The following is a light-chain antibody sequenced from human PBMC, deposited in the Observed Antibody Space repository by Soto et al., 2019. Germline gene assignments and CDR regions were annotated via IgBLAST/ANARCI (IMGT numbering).Light chain of an antibody. CDR1: QTTSW. J-gene: IGKJ4*01. Sequence: DIQMTQSPSTLSASVGDRVTITCRASQTTSWLAWYQQKPGKAPKLLFYKESSLQSGVPSRFSGSGSGTEFTLTISSLQPDDFATYYCQQYNSPLTFGGGTKVEIK. V-gene: IGKV1-5*03. CDR3: QQYNSPLT. CDR2: KES.